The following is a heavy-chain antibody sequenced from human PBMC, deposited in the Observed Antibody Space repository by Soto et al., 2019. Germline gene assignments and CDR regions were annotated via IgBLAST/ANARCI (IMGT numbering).Heavy chain of an antibody. CDR1: GLTLSSYA. J-gene: IGHJ6*02. V-gene: IGHV3-23*01. Sequence: GGSLRRSCAASGLTLSSYAVSWVRQAPGKGLEWVSAISGSGGSTYYADSVKGRFTISRDNSKNTLYLQMNSLRAEDTAVYYCAKDQNSGSYYRYYYYGMDVWGQGTTVTVSS. CDR2: ISGSGGST. CDR3: AKDQNSGSYYRYYYYGMDV. D-gene: IGHD1-26*01.